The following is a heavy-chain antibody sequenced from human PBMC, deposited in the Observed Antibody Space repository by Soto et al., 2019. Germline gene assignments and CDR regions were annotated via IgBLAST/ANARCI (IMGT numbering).Heavy chain of an antibody. D-gene: IGHD3-10*01. CDR1: GFSLSTSGVG. CDR2: IYWDDDK. CDR3: AHRLGGSGFDY. Sequence: QITLKESGPTLVKPTQTLTLTCTFSGFSLSTSGVGVGWIRQPPGKALEWLALIYWDDDKRYSPSLKSRLTITTETSNNQVFLTMTNMDPVDTATYYCAHRLGGSGFDYWGQGTLVTVSS. J-gene: IGHJ4*02. V-gene: IGHV2-5*02.